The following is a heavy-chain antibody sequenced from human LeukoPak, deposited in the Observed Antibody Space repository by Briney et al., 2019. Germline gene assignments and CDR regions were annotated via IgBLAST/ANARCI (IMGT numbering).Heavy chain of an antibody. CDR1: GGSISSSNW. J-gene: IGHJ4*02. CDR2: IYYSGST. CDR3: ARQTLELRYFDY. Sequence: SETLSLTCAVSGGSISSSNWWSWVRQPPGKGLEWIGEIYYSGSTYYNPSLKSRVTISVDTSKNQFSLNLNSVTAADTAVYYCARQTLELRYFDYWGRGTLVTVSS. D-gene: IGHD1-1*01. V-gene: IGHV4-4*02.